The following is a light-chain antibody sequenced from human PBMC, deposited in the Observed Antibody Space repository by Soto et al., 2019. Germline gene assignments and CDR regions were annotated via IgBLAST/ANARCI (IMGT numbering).Light chain of an antibody. V-gene: IGKV3-20*01. Sequence: IVLTQSPGTLSLSPGERATLSCRASQSVGRRTIAWYQQRPGQAPRLLIEGASSRATGIPDRFSGSGSGTDLTLTSNGLEPEDCEVYYCQRYDDSTGAVGPGATVAV. CDR2: GAS. CDR1: QSVGRRT. CDR3: QRYDDSTGA. J-gene: IGKJ3*01.